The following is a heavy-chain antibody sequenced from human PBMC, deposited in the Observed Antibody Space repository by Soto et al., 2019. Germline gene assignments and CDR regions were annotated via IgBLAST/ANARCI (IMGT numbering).Heavy chain of an antibody. J-gene: IGHJ5*02. D-gene: IGHD6-13*01. Sequence: PGGSLRLSCAASGFTFSSYWMHWVRQAPGKGLVWVSRINSDGSGTSYADSVKGRFTISRDNAKNTLYLQMNSLRAEDTAVYYCARASSSWYISWFDPWGQGTLVTVLL. CDR3: ARASSSWYISWFDP. V-gene: IGHV3-74*01. CDR2: INSDGSGT. CDR1: GFTFSSYW.